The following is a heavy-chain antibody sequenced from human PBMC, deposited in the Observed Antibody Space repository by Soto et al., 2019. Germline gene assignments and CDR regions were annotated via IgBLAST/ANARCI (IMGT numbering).Heavy chain of an antibody. CDR3: ARGITNCSGGSCYGKMSHGWFDP. CDR2: INPNSGGT. Sequence: ASVKVACTASGYTFTGYYMHWVRQAPGQGLEWMGWINPNSGGTNYAQKFQGWVTMTRDTSISTAYMELSRLRSDDTAVYYCARGITNCSGGSCYGKMSHGWFDPWGQGTLVTVSS. V-gene: IGHV1-2*04. CDR1: GYTFTGYY. J-gene: IGHJ5*02. D-gene: IGHD2-15*01.